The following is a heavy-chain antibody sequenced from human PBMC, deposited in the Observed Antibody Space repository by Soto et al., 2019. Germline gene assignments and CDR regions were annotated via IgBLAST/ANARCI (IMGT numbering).Heavy chain of an antibody. CDR1: GFTVSGNY. D-gene: IGHD6-19*01. CDR3: GGGGGWTNTDY. CDR2: IYNSGST. Sequence: EVQLVESGGGLVQPGGSLRLSCAASGFTVSGNYMTWVRQAPGKGLEWVSVIYNSGSTYYADSVKSQFTIPRDSSKNTVYLQMNSLRAEDTAVYYCGGGGGWTNTDYWGQGTLVTVSS. J-gene: IGHJ4*02. V-gene: IGHV3-66*01.